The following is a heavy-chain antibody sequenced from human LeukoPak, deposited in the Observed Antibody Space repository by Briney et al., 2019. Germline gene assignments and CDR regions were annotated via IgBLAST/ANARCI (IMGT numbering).Heavy chain of an antibody. Sequence: PGGSLRLSCAASGFTFSSYVTSWVRQAPGKGLEWVSGMSGSGGSTYYGDSVKGRFTISRDNSKNTLYLQMNSLRAEDTAVYYCAKDRAVVIPTAIDYWGQGTLVTVSS. CDR3: AKDRAVVIPTAIDY. CDR1: GFTFSSYV. J-gene: IGHJ4*02. CDR2: MSGSGGST. D-gene: IGHD2-2*01. V-gene: IGHV3-23*02.